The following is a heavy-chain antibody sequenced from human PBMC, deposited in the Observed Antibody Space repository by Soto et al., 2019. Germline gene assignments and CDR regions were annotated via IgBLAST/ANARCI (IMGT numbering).Heavy chain of an antibody. D-gene: IGHD3-16*01. CDR1: GFTFSTSW. Sequence: GGSLRLSCAASGFTFSTSWMHWVRQAPGKGLVWVARINRDGNTTTYADSVKGRFTISRDNANNTLYLQMNSLGADDTSVYYCAGEVASGGRSFDYWGQGTLVTVSS. CDR2: INRDGNTT. CDR3: AGEVASGGRSFDY. V-gene: IGHV3-74*01. J-gene: IGHJ4*02.